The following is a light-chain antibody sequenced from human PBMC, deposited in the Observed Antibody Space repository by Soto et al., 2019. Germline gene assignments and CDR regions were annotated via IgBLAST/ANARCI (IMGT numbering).Light chain of an antibody. J-gene: IGKJ1*01. V-gene: IGKV1-5*03. CDR1: DSVSSW. CDR3: QQYNAYPQA. Sequence: DILMTQSPSTLSASVGDRVTITCRASDSVSSWLAWYQQKPGRTPKLLIYQASTLETGVPSRFSGSGSGTEFTLPISSLQPDDFASYYCQQYNAYPQAFGQGTKVVIK. CDR2: QAS.